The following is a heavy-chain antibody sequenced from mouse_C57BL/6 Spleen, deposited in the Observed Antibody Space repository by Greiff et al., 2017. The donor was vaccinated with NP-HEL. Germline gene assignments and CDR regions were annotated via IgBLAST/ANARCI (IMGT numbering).Heavy chain of an antibody. CDR3: ARDRGYGSSYGGYFDV. Sequence: EVKLVESEGGLVQPGSSMKLSCTASGFTFSDYYMAWVRQVPEKGLEWVANINYDGSSTYYLDSLKSRFIISRDNAKNILYLQMSSLKSEDTATYYCARDRGYGSSYGGYFDVWGTGTTVTVSS. D-gene: IGHD1-1*01. CDR1: GFTFSDYY. CDR2: INYDGSST. J-gene: IGHJ1*03. V-gene: IGHV5-16*01.